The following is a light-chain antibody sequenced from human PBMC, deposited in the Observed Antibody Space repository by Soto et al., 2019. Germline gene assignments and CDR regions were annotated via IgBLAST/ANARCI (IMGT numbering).Light chain of an antibody. V-gene: IGKV3-11*01. CDR1: QSVSSY. CDR2: DAS. CDR3: QHRSNWPRT. Sequence: EIVLTQSQATLSLSPGERATLSCRASQSVSSYLAWYQQKPGQAPRLLIYDASNRATGIPARVSGSGSGTDFTLTISSLEPEDFAVYYCQHRSNWPRTFGPGTKVDIK. J-gene: IGKJ3*01.